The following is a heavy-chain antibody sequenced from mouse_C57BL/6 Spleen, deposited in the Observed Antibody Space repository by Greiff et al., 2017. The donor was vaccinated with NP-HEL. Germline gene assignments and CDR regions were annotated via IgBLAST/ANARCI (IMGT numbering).Heavy chain of an antibody. CDR2: ISYDGSN. V-gene: IGHV3-6*01. CDR3: ARESNYEGFAY. J-gene: IGHJ3*01. D-gene: IGHD2-5*01. CDR1: GYSITSGYY. Sequence: EVQLQESGPGLVKPSQSLSLTCSVTGYSITSGYYWNWIRQFPGNKLEWMGYISYDGSNNYNPSLKNRISITRDTSKNQFFLKLNSVTTEDTATYYCARESNYEGFAYWGQGTLVTVSA.